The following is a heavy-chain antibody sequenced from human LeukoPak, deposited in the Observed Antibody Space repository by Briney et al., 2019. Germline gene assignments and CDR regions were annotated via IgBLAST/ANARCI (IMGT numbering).Heavy chain of an antibody. CDR3: ARVRAGAFDI. Sequence: SETLTLTCTASGCTISTYYRSWIRQPQGKGLEWIGYIYYSGNTNYNPSLKSRVTISVDTSKNQFSLKLSSVTAADTAVYYCARVRAGAFDIWGQGTVVTVSS. J-gene: IGHJ3*02. CDR1: GCTISTYY. CDR2: IYYSGNT. V-gene: IGHV4-59*01.